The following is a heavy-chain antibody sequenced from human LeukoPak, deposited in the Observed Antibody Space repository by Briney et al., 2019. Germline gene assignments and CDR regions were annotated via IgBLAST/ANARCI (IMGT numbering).Heavy chain of an antibody. Sequence: PGASLNISCKGSGFRFITYWIGWVRQTPGKGLEWMGIIYPDDSETRYSPSFQGQVTISADKSISTAYVQWSSLKASDTAMYYCARLYYDNSGYPDYWGQGTLVTVSS. CDR3: ARLYYDNSGYPDY. D-gene: IGHD3-22*01. J-gene: IGHJ4*02. CDR1: GFRFITYW. V-gene: IGHV5-51*01. CDR2: IYPDDSET.